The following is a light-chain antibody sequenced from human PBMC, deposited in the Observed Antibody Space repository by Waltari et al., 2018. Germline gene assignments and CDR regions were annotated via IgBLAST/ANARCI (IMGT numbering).Light chain of an antibody. CDR1: QSVSDD. Sequence: EVVMTQSPVTLSVSPGGRATLSCRASQSVSDDLAWYQQKPGQAPRLLIYGASIRATGIPVRFSGSGSGTEFTLTISSLQSEDLATYYCQQYNNWPPTFGGGTKVQIK. V-gene: IGKV3-15*01. CDR3: QQYNNWPPT. J-gene: IGKJ4*01. CDR2: GAS.